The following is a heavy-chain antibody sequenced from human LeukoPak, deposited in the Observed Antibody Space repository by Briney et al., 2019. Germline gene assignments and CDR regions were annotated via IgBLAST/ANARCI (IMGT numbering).Heavy chain of an antibody. J-gene: IGHJ3*02. CDR1: GFPFSNYA. Sequence: PGGSLRLSCAASGFPFSNYAMSWVRQAPGKGLEWVSSLISSGTTTYYADSVKGRFTISRDNSKNTLYLQMNSLRVEDTAVYYCARGLFLSGYLDAFDIWGQGTVVTVSS. CDR2: LISSGTTT. CDR3: ARGLFLSGYLDAFDI. V-gene: IGHV3-23*01. D-gene: IGHD3-22*01.